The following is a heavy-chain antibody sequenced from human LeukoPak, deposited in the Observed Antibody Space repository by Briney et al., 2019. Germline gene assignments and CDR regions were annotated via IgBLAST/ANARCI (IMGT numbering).Heavy chain of an antibody. CDR2: IKEDGSEK. V-gene: IGHV3-7*01. D-gene: IGHD3-16*02. CDR3: ARGHQTCRY. CDR1: GFTFSSYA. J-gene: IGHJ4*02. Sequence: GGSLRLSCAASGFTFSSYAMSWVRQAPGKGLEWVANIKEDGSEKNYVDYVKGRFTISRDNAKNSLVLQMNSLRVEDTAVYYCARGHQTCRYWGQGTLVTVSS.